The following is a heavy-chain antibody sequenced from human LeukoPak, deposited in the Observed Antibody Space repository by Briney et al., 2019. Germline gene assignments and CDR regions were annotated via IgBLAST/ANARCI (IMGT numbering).Heavy chain of an antibody. CDR3: ARSPTLRVRPYYFDY. CDR2: INHSGST. J-gene: IGHJ4*02. Sequence: SETLSLTCTVSGGSISSYYWSWIRQPPGKGLEWIGEINHSGSTNYNPSLKSRVTISVDTSKNQFSLKLNSVTAADTAVYYCARSPTLRVRPYYFDYWGQGTLVAVSS. V-gene: IGHV4-34*01. D-gene: IGHD3-10*01. CDR1: GGSISSYY.